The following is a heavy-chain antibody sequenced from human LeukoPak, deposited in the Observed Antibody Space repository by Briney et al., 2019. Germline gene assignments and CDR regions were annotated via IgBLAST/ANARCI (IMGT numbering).Heavy chain of an antibody. V-gene: IGHV4-34*01. CDR2: INHSGST. CDR3: ARQGQGYYYYYYMDV. J-gene: IGHJ6*03. CDR1: GGSFSGYY. Sequence: PSETLSLTCAVYGGSFSGYYWSWIRQPPGKGLEWIGEINHSGSTNYNPSLKSRVTISVDTSKNQFSLKLSSVTAADTAVYYCARQGQGYYYYYYMDVWGKGTTVTISS.